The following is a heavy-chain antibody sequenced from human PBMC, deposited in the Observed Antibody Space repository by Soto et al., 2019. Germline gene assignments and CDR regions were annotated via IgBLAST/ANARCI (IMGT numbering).Heavy chain of an antibody. CDR3: ARDANFAYCGGDCSHFDY. CDR1: GFTFSSYA. CDR2: ISYDGSNK. V-gene: IGHV3-30-3*01. D-gene: IGHD2-21*02. Sequence: HPGGSLRLSCAASGFTFSSYAMHWVRQAPGKGLEWVAVISYDGSNKYYADSVKGRFTISRDNSKNTLYLQMNSLRAEDTAVYYCARDANFAYCGGDCSHFDYWGQGTLVTVSS. J-gene: IGHJ4*02.